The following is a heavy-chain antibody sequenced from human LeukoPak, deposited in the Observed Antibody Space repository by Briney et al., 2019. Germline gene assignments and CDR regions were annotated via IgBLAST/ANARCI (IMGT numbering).Heavy chain of an antibody. V-gene: IGHV5-51*01. CDR3: ARRESIAAAGFDY. CDR1: GYSFTSYW. D-gene: IGHD6-13*01. CDR2: IYPGDSDT. Sequence: GESLKISCKGSGYSFTSYWIGWVRQLPGKGLGWMGIIYPGDSDTTYSPSLQGQVTISADKSISTAYLQWSSLKASDTAMYYCARRESIAAAGFDYWGQGTLVTVSS. J-gene: IGHJ4*02.